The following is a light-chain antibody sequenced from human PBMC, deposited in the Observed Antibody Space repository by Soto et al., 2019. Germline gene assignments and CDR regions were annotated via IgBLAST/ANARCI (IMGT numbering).Light chain of an antibody. V-gene: IGKV1-6*01. Sequence: AIQLTQSPSSLSASVGDRVTVTCRASQGIGNDLGWYQQKPGKAPKLLIYAASSLHSGVPSRFSGSGSGTYFTLTISSLQPEDFATYYCLQDYNYPWTFGQGTKVDIK. CDR2: AAS. CDR1: QGIGND. CDR3: LQDYNYPWT. J-gene: IGKJ1*01.